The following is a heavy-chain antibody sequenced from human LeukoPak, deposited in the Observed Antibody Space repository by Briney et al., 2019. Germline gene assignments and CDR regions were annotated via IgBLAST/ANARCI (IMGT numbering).Heavy chain of an antibody. V-gene: IGHV1-18*01. CDR2: ISAYNGNT. D-gene: IGHD6-6*01. Sequence: GASVKVSCKASGYTFTSYGISWVRQAPGQGLEWMGWISAYNGNTNYAQKLQGRVTMTTDTSTSTAYMELSRLRSDDTAVYYCAREYSSSSANYYYYMDVWGKGTTVTVSS. CDR1: GYTFTSYG. CDR3: AREYSSSSANYYYYMDV. J-gene: IGHJ6*03.